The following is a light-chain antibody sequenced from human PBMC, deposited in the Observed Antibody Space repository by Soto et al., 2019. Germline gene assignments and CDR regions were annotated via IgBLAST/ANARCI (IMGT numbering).Light chain of an antibody. V-gene: IGLV2-8*01. CDR2: EVN. CDR1: SSDVGGYNY. Sequence: QSALTHPPSGSGSPGHSVSISCTGTSSDVGGYNYVSWYQQHPGKAPKLMIYEVNKRPSGVPDRFSGSKSGNTASLTVSGLQAEDEADYYCSSYAGSSNVFGTGTKVTVL. CDR3: SSYAGSSNV. J-gene: IGLJ1*01.